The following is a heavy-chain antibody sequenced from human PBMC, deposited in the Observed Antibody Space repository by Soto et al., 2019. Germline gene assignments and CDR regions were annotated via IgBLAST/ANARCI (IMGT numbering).Heavy chain of an antibody. CDR1: GGSTSSGGYS. CDR2: ISHSGST. V-gene: IGHV4-30-2*01. CDR3: ARGGLLPVY. Sequence: QLQLQESGSGLVKPSQTLSLTCAVSGGSTSSGGYSWSWLRQPPGKGLEWIGYISHSGSTYYNPSHKRRVNISVDRSKNQFSLRLSSVTAADTAVYYGARGGLLPVYWGHGTLVNVSS. D-gene: IGHD6-19*01. J-gene: IGHJ4*01.